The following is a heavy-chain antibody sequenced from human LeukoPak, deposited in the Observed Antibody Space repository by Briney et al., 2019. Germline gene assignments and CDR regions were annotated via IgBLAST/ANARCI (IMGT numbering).Heavy chain of an antibody. V-gene: IGHV1-18*01. CDR2: ITAGNGNT. CDR3: ARDLARGYSYGYNSFDI. Sequence: ASVKVSCKASGYTFSSYGIGWVRQAPRQGLEWMGGITAGNGNTNYAQKVQGRVTMTTDTSTSTAYVELRSLRSDDTAVYFCARDLARGYSYGYNSFDIWGQGTMVTVSS. D-gene: IGHD5-18*01. CDR1: GYTFSSYG. J-gene: IGHJ3*02.